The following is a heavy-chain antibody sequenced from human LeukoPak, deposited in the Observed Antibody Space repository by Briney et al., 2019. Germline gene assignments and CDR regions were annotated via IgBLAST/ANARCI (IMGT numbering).Heavy chain of an antibody. CDR2: IKSKTDGGAT. D-gene: IGHD3-22*01. Sequence: GGSLRLSCAASGFAFNNAWMNWVRQAPGKGLEWVGRIKSKTDGGATHYAAPVKGRFTISRDDSKNTLYLQMNSLKTEDTAVYYCTTEAYYYDSGAIKYFDYWGQGTLVTVSS. CDR1: GFAFNNAW. V-gene: IGHV3-15*01. J-gene: IGHJ4*02. CDR3: TTEAYYYDSGAIKYFDY.